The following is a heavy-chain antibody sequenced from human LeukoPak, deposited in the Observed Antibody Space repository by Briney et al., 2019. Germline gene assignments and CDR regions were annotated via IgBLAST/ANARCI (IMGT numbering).Heavy chain of an antibody. CDR1: GGPISDYY. D-gene: IGHD6-19*01. CDR2: IYYNGRT. CDR3: ARGGWSVDY. Sequence: PSETLSLTCSVSGGPISDYYWSWIRQPPGKGLEWIGYIYYNGRTNYSPSLNSRVTISVDTSRNQFSLKLNSVTAADTAVYYCARGGWSVDYWGQGTLVTVSS. J-gene: IGHJ4*02. V-gene: IGHV4-59*12.